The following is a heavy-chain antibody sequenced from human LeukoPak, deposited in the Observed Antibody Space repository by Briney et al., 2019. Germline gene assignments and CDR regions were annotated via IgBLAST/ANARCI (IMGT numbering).Heavy chain of an antibody. Sequence: GGSLRLPCAASGFTFSSHSMIWVRQAPGKGLEWVSYISSSSTTIYYADSVKGRFTISRDNANNSLHLPVNSLRAEDTGVYYCARAHLYSSGVDYWGQGTLVTVSS. CDR2: ISSSSTTI. V-gene: IGHV3-48*04. J-gene: IGHJ4*02. CDR3: ARAHLYSSGVDY. CDR1: GFTFSSHS. D-gene: IGHD6-19*01.